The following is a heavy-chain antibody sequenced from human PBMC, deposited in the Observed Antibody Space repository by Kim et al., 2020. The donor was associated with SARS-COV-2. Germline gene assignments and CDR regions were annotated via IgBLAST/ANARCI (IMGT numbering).Heavy chain of an antibody. V-gene: IGHV4-4*07. J-gene: IGHJ4*02. CDR3: ARSDTSMGRFDY. Sequence: SETLSLTCTVSGDSISNYYWSWIRLPAGKGLEWIGRMYTSGSTNYNPSLKSRVTMSVDTSKNQFILQLSSVTAADTAVYYCARSDTSMGRFDYWGQGTLVTVSS. D-gene: IGHD5-18*01. CDR2: MYTSGST. CDR1: GDSISNYY.